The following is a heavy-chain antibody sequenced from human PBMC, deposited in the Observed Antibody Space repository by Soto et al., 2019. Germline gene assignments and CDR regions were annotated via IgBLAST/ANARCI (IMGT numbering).Heavy chain of an antibody. J-gene: IGHJ3*01. Sequence: EVQLVESGGGLVMPGGSLRLSCAASGFTFSTYHMNWVRQAPGKGLEWVSSINPSSSHTYYADSARARFTISRDNSKNSMDLQMNSLRTEDAAVYYCARGYCGGGGCYLRRDAIDVWGQGTMVTVSS. CDR2: INPSSSHT. D-gene: IGHD2-15*01. CDR1: GFTFSTYH. V-gene: IGHV3-21*01. CDR3: ARGYCGGGGCYLRRDAIDV.